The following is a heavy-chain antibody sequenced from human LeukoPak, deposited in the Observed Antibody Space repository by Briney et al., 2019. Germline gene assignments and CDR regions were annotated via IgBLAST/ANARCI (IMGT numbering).Heavy chain of an antibody. CDR1: GGSISSTTYY. J-gene: IGHJ4*02. D-gene: IGHD5-24*01. CDR2: IYYSGSA. CDR3: ARDGYNPIDY. V-gene: IGHV4-39*07. Sequence: SETLSLTCTVSGGSISSTTYYWGWIRQPPGKGLEWIGNIYYSGSAYCNPSLKSRVTISVDTSKNQFSLKLSSVTAADTAVYYCARDGYNPIDYWGQGTLVTVSS.